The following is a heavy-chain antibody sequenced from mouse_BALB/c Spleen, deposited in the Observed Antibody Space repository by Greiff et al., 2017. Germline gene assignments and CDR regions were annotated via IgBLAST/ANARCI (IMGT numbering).Heavy chain of an antibody. CDR2: IYPGDGDT. Sequence: QVQLKESGAELVRPGSSVKISCKASGYAFSSYWMNWVKQRPGQGLEWIGQIYPGDGDTNYNGKFKGKATLTADKSSSTAYMQLSSLTSEDSAVYFCARGGYYYGSSYWYFDVWGAGTTVTVSS. CDR3: ARGGYYYGSSYWYFDV. CDR1: GYAFSSYW. J-gene: IGHJ1*01. V-gene: IGHV1-80*01. D-gene: IGHD1-1*01.